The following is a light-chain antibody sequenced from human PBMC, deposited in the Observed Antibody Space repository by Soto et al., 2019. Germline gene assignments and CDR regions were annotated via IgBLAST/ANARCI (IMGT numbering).Light chain of an antibody. CDR2: DAS. Sequence: DIQMTQSPSTLSASVGDRGTITCRASQSISSWLAWYQQKPGKAPKLLIYDASSLASGVPSRFSGSGSGTEFTLTISSLQPDDFATYYCQQYNSYSPTFGQGTKLEIK. CDR1: QSISSW. V-gene: IGKV1-5*01. CDR3: QQYNSYSPT. J-gene: IGKJ2*01.